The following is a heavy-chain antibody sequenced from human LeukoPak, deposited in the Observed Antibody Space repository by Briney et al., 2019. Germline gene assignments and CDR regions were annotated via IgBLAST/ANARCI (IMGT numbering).Heavy chain of an antibody. D-gene: IGHD1-1*01. CDR1: GFTFSSYS. Sequence: GGSLRLSCAASGFTFSSYSMNWVRQAPGKGREWVSYISSSSSSTIYYADSVKGRFTISRDNAKNSLYLQMNSLRAEDTAVYYCARMNWNDERGGDYWGQGTLVTVSS. CDR3: ARMNWNDERGGDY. J-gene: IGHJ4*02. V-gene: IGHV3-48*04. CDR2: ISSSSSSTI.